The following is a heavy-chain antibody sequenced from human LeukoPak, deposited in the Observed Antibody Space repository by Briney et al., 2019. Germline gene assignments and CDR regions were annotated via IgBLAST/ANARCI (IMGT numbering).Heavy chain of an antibody. Sequence: PGESLKISCKGPGYSFASYWISWVRQMPGKGLEWMGRIDPSDSYTNYSPSFQGHVTISADKSISTAYLQWSSLKASDTAMYYCARAASGYDLLYFDYWGQGTLVTVSS. J-gene: IGHJ4*02. CDR1: GYSFASYW. CDR2: IDPSDSYT. CDR3: ARAASGYDLLYFDY. D-gene: IGHD5-12*01. V-gene: IGHV5-10-1*01.